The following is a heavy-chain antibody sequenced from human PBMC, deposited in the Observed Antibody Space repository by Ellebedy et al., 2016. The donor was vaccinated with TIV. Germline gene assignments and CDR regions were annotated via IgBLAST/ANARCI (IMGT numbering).Heavy chain of an antibody. CDR3: ARDSRDGTHFDY. J-gene: IGHJ4*02. Sequence: MPSETLSLTCAVYGGSFSGYYWSWIRQPPGKGLEWIGEINHSGSTNYNPSLKSRVTISVDTSKNQFSLKLSSVTAADTAVYYCARDSRDGTHFDYWGQGTLVTVSS. D-gene: IGHD5-24*01. CDR1: GGSFSGYY. CDR2: INHSGST. V-gene: IGHV4-34*01.